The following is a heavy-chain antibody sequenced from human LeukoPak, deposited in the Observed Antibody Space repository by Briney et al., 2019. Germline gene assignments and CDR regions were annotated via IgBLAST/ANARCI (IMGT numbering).Heavy chain of an antibody. V-gene: IGHV3-30*18. D-gene: IGHD3-22*01. CDR3: AKDRSSSGYYYFDY. Sequence: GGSLRLSCAASGFTFSSYAMHWVRQAPGKGLEWVAVISYDGNNKYYADSVKGRFTISRDNSKNTLYPQMNSLRAEDTAVYYCAKDRSSSGYYYFDYWGQGTLVTVSS. CDR1: GFTFSSYA. CDR2: ISYDGNNK. J-gene: IGHJ4*02.